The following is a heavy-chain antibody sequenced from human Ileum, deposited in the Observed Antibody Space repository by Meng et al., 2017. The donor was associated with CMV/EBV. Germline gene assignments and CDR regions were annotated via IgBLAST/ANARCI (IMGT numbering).Heavy chain of an antibody. Sequence: GGSLRLSCAASGFVFSDYEMNWVRQAPGKGLEWVSYISSSSSTIYYADSVKGRFTISRDNAKNSLYLQMNSLRAEDTAVYYCARDAPYCSSTSHDRVFACYYGMDVWGQGTTVTVSS. CDR3: ARDAPYCSSTSHDRVFACYYGMDV. CDR1: GFVFSDYE. CDR2: ISSSSSTI. D-gene: IGHD2-2*01. J-gene: IGHJ6*02. V-gene: IGHV3-48*03.